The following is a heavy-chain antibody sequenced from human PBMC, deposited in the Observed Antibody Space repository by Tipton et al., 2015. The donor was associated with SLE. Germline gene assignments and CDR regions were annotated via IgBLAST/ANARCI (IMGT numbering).Heavy chain of an antibody. Sequence: TLSLTCTVSGASISYQYWSWIRQPPGKGLEWIGYINHSGDTNYNPSLKRRVTISVDTSKNQFSLKLTSVTAADTAVYYCARDTNWGLDYWGQGTLVTVSS. CDR2: INHSGDT. V-gene: IGHV4-59*11. D-gene: IGHD3-16*01. J-gene: IGHJ4*02. CDR3: ARDTNWGLDY. CDR1: GASISYQY.